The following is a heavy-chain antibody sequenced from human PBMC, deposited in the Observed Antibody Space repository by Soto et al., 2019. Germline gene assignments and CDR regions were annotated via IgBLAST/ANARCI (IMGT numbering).Heavy chain of an antibody. CDR3: AIGAPTKDDAFDI. J-gene: IGHJ3*02. CDR1: GGTFSSYT. Sequence: SVKVSCKASGGTFSSYTISWVRQAPGQGLEWMGRIIPILGIANYAQKFQGRVTITADKSTSTAYMELSSLRSEDTAVYYCAIGAPTKDDAFDIWGQGTMVTVSS. CDR2: IIPILGIA. D-gene: IGHD3-10*01. V-gene: IGHV1-69*02.